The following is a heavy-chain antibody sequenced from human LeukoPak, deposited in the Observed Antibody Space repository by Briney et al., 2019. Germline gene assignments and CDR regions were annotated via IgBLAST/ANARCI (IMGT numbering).Heavy chain of an antibody. CDR1: GFTFSSYS. Sequence: GGSLRLSCAASGFTFSSYSMNWVRQAPGKGLEWVSSISSSSRHIYYADSVKGRFTISRDNAKNSLYLQMNSLRAEDTAVYYCARVLTYYGSGSYYTAVGYWGQGTLVTVSS. V-gene: IGHV3-21*01. D-gene: IGHD3-10*01. J-gene: IGHJ4*02. CDR3: ARVLTYYGSGSYYTAVGY. CDR2: ISSSSRHI.